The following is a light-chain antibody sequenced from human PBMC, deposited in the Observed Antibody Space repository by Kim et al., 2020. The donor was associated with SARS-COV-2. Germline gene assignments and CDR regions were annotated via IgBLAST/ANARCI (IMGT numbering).Light chain of an antibody. Sequence: PGQSVTISCTGTSSDVGGYNFVYWYQQHPGKAPKFMIYDVNKRTSGVPDRFSGSKSGNTASLTISGLQADDEADYYCCSFAGSYFLFGGGTKVTVL. CDR1: SSDVGGYNF. CDR3: CSFAGSYFL. J-gene: IGLJ2*01. V-gene: IGLV2-11*03. CDR2: DVN.